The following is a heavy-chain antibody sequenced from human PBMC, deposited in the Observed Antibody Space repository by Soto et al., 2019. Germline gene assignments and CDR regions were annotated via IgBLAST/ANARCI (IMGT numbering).Heavy chain of an antibody. V-gene: IGHV1-18*01. J-gene: IGHJ4*02. D-gene: IGHD3-16*01. CDR3: ARIGVSSGHESPDFDS. CDR1: GYTVNFYG. Sequence: VKVSCKASGYTVNFYGITWVRRAPGQGLEWMGWISGFNGNTNYAADLQGRVTMTTDTSTSTAYMELRGLRSDDTAVYYCARIGVSSGHESPDFDSWGQGTLVTVSS. CDR2: ISGFNGNT.